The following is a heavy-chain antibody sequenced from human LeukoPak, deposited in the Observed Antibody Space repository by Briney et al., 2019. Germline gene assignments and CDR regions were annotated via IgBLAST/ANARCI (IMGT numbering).Heavy chain of an antibody. V-gene: IGHV1-2*02. CDR2: INPNSGGT. D-gene: IGHD4/OR15-4a*01. J-gene: IGHJ3*02. CDR1: GYSFTDYF. CDR3: ARYLPGALDAFDI. Sequence: GASVKVSCKASGYSFTDYFIHWVRQAPGQGLEWMGWINPNSGGTNYAQKFQGRVTMTRDTSISTAYMELSRLRSDDTAVYYCARYLPGALDAFDIWGQGTMVTVSS.